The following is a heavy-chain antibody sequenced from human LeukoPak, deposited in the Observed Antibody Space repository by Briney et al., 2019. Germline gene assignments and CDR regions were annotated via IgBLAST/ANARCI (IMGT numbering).Heavy chain of an antibody. CDR3: ARQPMVRGVIPTYGMDV. J-gene: IGHJ6*02. CDR1: GGSISSYY. D-gene: IGHD3-10*01. CDR2: IYYSGST. V-gene: IGHV4-59*08. Sequence: PSETLSLTCTVSGGSISSYYWSWIRQPPGKGLEWIGYIYYSGSTNYNPSLKSRVTISVDTSKNQSSLKLSSVTAADTAVYYCARQPMVRGVIPTYGMDVWGQGTTVTVSS.